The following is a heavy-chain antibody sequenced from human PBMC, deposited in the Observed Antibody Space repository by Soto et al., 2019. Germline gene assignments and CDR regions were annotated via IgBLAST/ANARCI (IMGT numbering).Heavy chain of an antibody. CDR2: INPNSGGT. CDR1: GYTFTGYY. J-gene: IGHJ3*02. D-gene: IGHD6-13*01. Sequence: ASEKVSCKASGYTFTGYYMHWVRQAPGQGLEWMGWINPNSGGTNYAQKFQGRVTMTRDTSISTAYMELSRLRSDVTAVYYCARDSSSWHDAVDIWGQGTMVTVS. CDR3: ARDSSSWHDAVDI. V-gene: IGHV1-2*02.